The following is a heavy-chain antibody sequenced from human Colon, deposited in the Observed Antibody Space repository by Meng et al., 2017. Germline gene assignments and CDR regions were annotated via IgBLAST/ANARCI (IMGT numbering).Heavy chain of an antibody. J-gene: IGHJ4*02. CDR2: IHYSGSR. D-gene: IGHD3-10*01. CDR1: GGSVSSASYY. Sequence: QEQWQWSGPGRGRPSETLHRTCNVSGGSVSSASYYWSWIRQPPGKGLEWIGLIHYSGSRNYNPSLKSRVTMSVDTSKNQGSLRLTSVTAADTAVYYCARFYGSGTFEVHDYWGQGTLVTVSS. CDR3: ARFYGSGTFEVHDY. V-gene: IGHV4-61*01.